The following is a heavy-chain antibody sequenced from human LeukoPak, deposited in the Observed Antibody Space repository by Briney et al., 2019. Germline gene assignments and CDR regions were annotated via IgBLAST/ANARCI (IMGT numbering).Heavy chain of an antibody. D-gene: IGHD2-15*01. J-gene: IGHJ4*02. CDR1: GGFLSSHH. CDR3: ARGRTRVSDIGVVVAATYFDY. Sequence: SETLSLPCTVSGGFLSSHHWRCIRQPPGKARVCSGYIYYSESTNYNPSLKSRVTMSVDTSKNQFSLKLSSVTAADTAVYYCARGRTRVSDIGVVVAATYFDYCGQGTLVTVSS. CDR2: IYYSEST. V-gene: IGHV4-59*11.